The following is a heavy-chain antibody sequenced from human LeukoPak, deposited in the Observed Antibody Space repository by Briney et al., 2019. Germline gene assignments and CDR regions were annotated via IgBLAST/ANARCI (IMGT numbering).Heavy chain of an antibody. CDR2: INHSGST. Sequence: PGGSLRLSCAASGFTFSSYAMSWIRQSPGKGLEWIGEINHSGSTNYNPSLKNRVTISVDTSRNQFSLKVTSVAAADTAVYYCARGLEGYSYGYSEFDHWGQGTLVTVSS. CDR3: ARGLEGYSYGYSEFDH. D-gene: IGHD5-18*01. CDR1: GFTFSSYA. V-gene: IGHV4-34*01. J-gene: IGHJ4*02.